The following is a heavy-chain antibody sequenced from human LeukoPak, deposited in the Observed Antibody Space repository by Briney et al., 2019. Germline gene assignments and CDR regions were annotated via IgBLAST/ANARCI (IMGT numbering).Heavy chain of an antibody. CDR1: GFTFSSYA. J-gene: IGHJ4*02. CDR2: ISGSGGST. CDR3: AKARGRADGKFDY. V-gene: IGHV3-23*01. Sequence: GGSLRLSCAASGFTFSSYAMSWVRQAPGKGLEWVSAISGSGGSTYYADSVKGRFSISRDNSKNTLYLQMNSLRAEDTAVYYCAKARGRADGKFDYWGQGTLVTVSS. D-gene: IGHD1-14*01.